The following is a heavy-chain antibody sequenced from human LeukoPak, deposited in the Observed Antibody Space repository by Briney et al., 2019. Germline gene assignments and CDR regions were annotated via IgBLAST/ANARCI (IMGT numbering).Heavy chain of an antibody. CDR1: GYIFTNYG. V-gene: IGHV1-18*01. CDR2: ISSNNGNT. J-gene: IGHJ4*02. D-gene: IGHD6-19*01. CDR3: ARDTASGWYYFEF. Sequence: ASVKVSCKPSGYIFTNYGITWVRQAPGQGLEWMGWISSNNGNTHYAQRLQGRVTMTTDTSTTTAYMELRSLRSDDTAVYYCARDTASGWYYFEFWGQGTLVTVSS.